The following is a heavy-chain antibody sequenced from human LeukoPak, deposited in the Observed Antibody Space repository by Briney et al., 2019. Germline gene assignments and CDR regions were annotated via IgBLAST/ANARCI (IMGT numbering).Heavy chain of an antibody. CDR2: INPNSGGT. CDR3: ARGRYYYYGMDV. V-gene: IGHV1-2*06. CDR1: GYTFTGYY. J-gene: IGHJ6*02. Sequence: ASVKVSCTASGYTFTGYYMHWVRQAPGQGLEWMGRINPNSGGTNYAQKFQGRVTMTRDTSISTAYMELSRLRSDDTAVYYCARGRYYYYGMDVWGQGTTVTVSS.